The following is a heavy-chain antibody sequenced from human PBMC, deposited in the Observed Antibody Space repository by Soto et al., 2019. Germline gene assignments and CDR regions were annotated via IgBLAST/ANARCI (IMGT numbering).Heavy chain of an antibody. CDR1: GGSISSYY. Sequence: SETLSLTCTVSGGSISSYYWSWIRQPPGKGLEWIGYIYYSGSTNYNPSLKSRVTISVDTSKNQFSLKLSSVTAADTAVYYCARWWEPCGGRCYRMAVWGQGTTVTVSS. J-gene: IGHJ6*02. CDR2: IYYSGST. D-gene: IGHD2-15*01. V-gene: IGHV4-59*01. CDR3: ARWWEPCGGRCYRMAV.